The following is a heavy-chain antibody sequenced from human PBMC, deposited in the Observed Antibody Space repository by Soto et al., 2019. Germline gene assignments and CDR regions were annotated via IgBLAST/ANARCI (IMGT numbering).Heavy chain of an antibody. J-gene: IGHJ5*02. D-gene: IGHD3-10*01. CDR3: ARDGWNYYGSGSYYNWFDP. CDR1: GGTFSSYA. CDR2: IIPIFGTA. V-gene: IGHV1-69*01. Sequence: QVQLVQSGAEVKKPGSSVKVSCKASGGTFSSYAISWVRQAPGQGLEWMGGIIPIFGTANYAQKFQGRVTITADESTSTAYMELSSLRSEDTAVYYCARDGWNYYGSGSYYNWFDPWGQGTLVTVSS.